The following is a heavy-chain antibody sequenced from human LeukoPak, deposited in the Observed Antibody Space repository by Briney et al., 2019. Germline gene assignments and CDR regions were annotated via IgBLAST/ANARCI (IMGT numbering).Heavy chain of an antibody. Sequence: SETLSLTCAVYGGSFSGYYWSWIREPPGKGLEWIGEINHSGSTNYNPSLKSRVTISVDTSKNQFSLKLSSVTAADTAVYYCARGRGRLYSKGQGNWFVPWGQGTLVTVSS. CDR2: INHSGST. D-gene: IGHD4-11*01. CDR3: ARGRGRLYSKGQGNWFVP. CDR1: GGSFSGYY. J-gene: IGHJ5*02. V-gene: IGHV4-34*01.